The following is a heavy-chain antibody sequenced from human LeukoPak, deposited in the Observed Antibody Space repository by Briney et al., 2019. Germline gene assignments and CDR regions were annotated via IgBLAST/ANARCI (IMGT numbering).Heavy chain of an antibody. D-gene: IGHD1-26*01. CDR1: GYTLTELS. J-gene: IGHJ4*02. V-gene: IGHV1-24*01. CDR3: ATYSAYSGSYYFDY. CDR2: FDPEDGET. Sequence: ASVKVSYKVSGYTLTELSMHWVRQAPGKGLEWMGGFDPEDGETIYAQKFQGRVTMTEDTSTDTAYMELSSLRSEDTAVYYCATYSAYSGSYYFDYWGQGTLVTVSS.